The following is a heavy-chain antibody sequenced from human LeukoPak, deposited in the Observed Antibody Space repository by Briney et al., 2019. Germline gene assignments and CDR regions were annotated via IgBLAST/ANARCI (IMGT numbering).Heavy chain of an antibody. D-gene: IGHD5-24*01. CDR3: ARDLGRDGYND. CDR1: GFTFSSYA. J-gene: IGHJ4*02. CDR2: ISGSGGST. V-gene: IGHV3-23*01. Sequence: GGSLRLSCAASGFTFSSYAMSWVRQAPGKGLEWVSAISGSGGSTYYADSVKGRFTISRDNAKNSLYLQMNSLRAEDTAVYYCARDLGRDGYNDWGQGTLVTVSS.